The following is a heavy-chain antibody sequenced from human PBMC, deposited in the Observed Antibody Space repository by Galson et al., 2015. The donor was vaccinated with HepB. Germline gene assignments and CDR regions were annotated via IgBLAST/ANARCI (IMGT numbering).Heavy chain of an antibody. CDR2: IYYSGST. J-gene: IGHJ3*02. D-gene: IGHD4-17*01. V-gene: IGHV4-31*03. Sequence: TLSLTCTVSGGSISSGGYYWSWIRQHPGKGLEWIGYIYYSGSTYYNPSLKSRVTISVDTSKNQFSLKLSSVTAADTAVYYCARDTEDYGAKGAFDIWGQGTMVTVSS. CDR3: ARDTEDYGAKGAFDI. CDR1: GGSISSGGYY.